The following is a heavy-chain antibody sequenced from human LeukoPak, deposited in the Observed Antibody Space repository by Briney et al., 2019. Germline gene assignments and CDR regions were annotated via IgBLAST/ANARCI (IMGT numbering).Heavy chain of an antibody. CDR1: GGTFSSYT. D-gene: IGHD3-22*01. CDR2: IIPILGIA. Sequence: SVKVSCKASGGTFSSYTISWVRQAPGQGLEWMGRIIPILGIANYAQKFQGRVTITADKSTSTAYMELRSLRSEDTAVYYCARGEDSSNDYWGQGTLATVYS. CDR3: ARGEDSSNDY. V-gene: IGHV1-69*02. J-gene: IGHJ4*02.